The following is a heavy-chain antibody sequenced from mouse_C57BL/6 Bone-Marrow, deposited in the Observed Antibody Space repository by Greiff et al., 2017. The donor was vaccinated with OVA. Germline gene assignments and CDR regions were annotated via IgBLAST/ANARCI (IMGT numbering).Heavy chain of an antibody. D-gene: IGHD4-1*01. CDR3: ASGELGWFAY. CDR2: ISSGSSTI. Sequence: EVKLVESGGGLVKPGGSLKLSCAASGFTFSDYGMHWVRQAPEKGLEWVAYISSGSSTIYYADTVKGRFTISRDNAKNTLFLQMTSLRSEDTAMYYCASGELGWFAYWGQGTLVTVSA. CDR1: GFTFSDYG. V-gene: IGHV5-17*01. J-gene: IGHJ3*01.